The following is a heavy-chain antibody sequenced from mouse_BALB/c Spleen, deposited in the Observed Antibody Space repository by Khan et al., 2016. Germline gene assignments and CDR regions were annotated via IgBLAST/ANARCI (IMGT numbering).Heavy chain of an antibody. J-gene: IGHJ2*01. Sequence: EVQLVESGGGLVQPGGSLKLSCAASGFDFSGYWMSWVRQAPGKGLEWIGEINPDSSTINYAPSLKGKIIISRDNAKNTLYLRRNKVSSEDTALYYCTRLYYYGCIDYWGPGTILTVSS. V-gene: IGHV4-1*02. CDR2: INPDSSTI. D-gene: IGHD1-1*01. CDR3: TRLYYYGCIDY. CDR1: GFDFSGYW.